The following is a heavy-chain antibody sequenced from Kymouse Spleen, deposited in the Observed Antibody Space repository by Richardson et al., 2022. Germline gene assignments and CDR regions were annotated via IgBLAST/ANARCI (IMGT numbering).Heavy chain of an antibody. D-gene: IGHD6-19*01. CDR2: INAGNGNT. J-gene: IGHJ6*02. V-gene: IGHV1-3*01. CDR1: GYTFTSYA. Sequence: QVQLVQSGAEVKKPGASVKVSCKASGYTFTSYAMHWVRQAPGQRLEWMGWINAGNGNTKYSQKFQGRVTITRDTSASTAYMELSSLRSEDTAVYYCARDGAVAARLYYYYYYGMDVWGQGTTVTVSS. CDR3: ARDGAVAARLYYYYYYGMDV.